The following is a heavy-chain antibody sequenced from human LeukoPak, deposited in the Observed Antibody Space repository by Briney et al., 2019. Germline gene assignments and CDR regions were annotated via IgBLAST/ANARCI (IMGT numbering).Heavy chain of an antibody. CDR1: GFTFSSYQ. V-gene: IGHV3-48*03. Sequence: GGSLRLSCAASGFTFSSYQMHWVRQAPGKGLEWVSYISPSGNTIYYADSVKGRFTISRDNAKNSLYLQMNSLRAEDTAVYYCARSGMAVAATPWDWGQGTLVTVSS. J-gene: IGHJ1*01. CDR3: ARSGMAVAATPWD. D-gene: IGHD6-19*01. CDR2: ISPSGNTI.